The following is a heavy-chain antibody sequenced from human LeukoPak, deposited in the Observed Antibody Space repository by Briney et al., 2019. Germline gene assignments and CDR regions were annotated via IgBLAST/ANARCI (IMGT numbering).Heavy chain of an antibody. CDR2: ITASGTAM. V-gene: IGHV3-48*02. Sequence: GGSLRLSCAASGFTFSSYSMNWVRQAPGKGLEWVSHITASGTAMFYADSVKGRFTISRDNAKNSLYLQMNSLRDEDTAVYYCARDVDYDSSGYFYYYYGMDVWGQGTTVTVSS. J-gene: IGHJ6*02. D-gene: IGHD3-22*01. CDR1: GFTFSSYS. CDR3: ARDVDYDSSGYFYYYYGMDV.